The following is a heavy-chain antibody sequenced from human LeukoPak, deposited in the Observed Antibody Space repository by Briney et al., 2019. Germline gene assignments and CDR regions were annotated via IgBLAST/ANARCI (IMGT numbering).Heavy chain of an antibody. CDR2: ISSSGSTI. J-gene: IGHJ6*03. Sequence: GGSLRLSCSASGFSFSSYEMNWVRQAPGKGLEWISYISSSGSTIYYADSVKGRFTISRDNAKNSLYLQMNSLRAEDTAVYYCARVVPAAMPNYYYYYMDVWGKGTTVTISS. V-gene: IGHV3-48*03. D-gene: IGHD2-2*01. CDR3: ARVVPAAMPNYYYYYMDV. CDR1: GFSFSSYE.